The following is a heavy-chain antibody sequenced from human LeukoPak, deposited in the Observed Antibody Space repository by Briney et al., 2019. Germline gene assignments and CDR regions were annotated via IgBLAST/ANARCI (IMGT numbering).Heavy chain of an antibody. D-gene: IGHD3-16*01. CDR2: TYYRSKWYN. Sequence: SQTLSLTCAISGDSVSSSSAAWNWIRQSLSRGLEWLGRTYYRSKWYNDYAVSVRGRITINPDTSKNHFSLQLNSVTPEDTAVYYCAREIGSRVPFDYWGQGTLVTVSS. J-gene: IGHJ4*02. CDR3: AREIGSRVPFDY. CDR1: GDSVSSSSAA. V-gene: IGHV6-1*01.